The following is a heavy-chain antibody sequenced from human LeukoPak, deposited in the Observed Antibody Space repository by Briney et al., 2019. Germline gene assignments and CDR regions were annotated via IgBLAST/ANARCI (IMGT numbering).Heavy chain of an antibody. V-gene: IGHV4-59*01. D-gene: IGHD6-13*01. CDR2: VFDSGST. CDR1: GGSISNYW. Sequence: SETLSLTCTVSGGSISNYWWSWIRQPPGKGLEWIGYVFDSGSTNYNPSLKSRVTISVDTSKKQFSLKLSSVTAADTAVYYCARGYSSSWNYFDYRGQGTLVTVSS. J-gene: IGHJ4*02. CDR3: ARGYSSSWNYFDY.